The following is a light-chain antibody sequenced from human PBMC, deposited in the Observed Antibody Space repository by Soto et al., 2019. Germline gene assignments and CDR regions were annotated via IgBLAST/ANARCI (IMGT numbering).Light chain of an antibody. V-gene: IGLV1-47*01. CDR1: SSNIGSNY. Sequence: QSVLTQPPSASGTPGQRVTISCSGRSSNIGSNYVYWYQQLPGTAPKLLIYRNNQRPSGVPDRFSGSKSGTSASLAISGLRSEDEADYYCAAWDDSLRALVGGGTQLTVL. CDR3: AAWDDSLRAL. J-gene: IGLJ2*01. CDR2: RNN.